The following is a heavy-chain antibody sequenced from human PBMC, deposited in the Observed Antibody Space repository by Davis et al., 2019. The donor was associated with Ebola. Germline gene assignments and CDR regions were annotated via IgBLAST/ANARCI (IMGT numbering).Heavy chain of an antibody. CDR2: ISGSGGST. D-gene: IGHD3-16*02. V-gene: IGHV3-23*01. Sequence: GGSLRLSCAASGFTFSSYAMSWVRQAPGKGLEWVSAISGSGGSTYYADSVKGRFTISRDNARDSVFLQMNSLRPEDTALYHCVRGLSLGELSPLDYWGQGIPVVVS. CDR1: GFTFSSYA. J-gene: IGHJ4*02. CDR3: VRGLSLGELSPLDY.